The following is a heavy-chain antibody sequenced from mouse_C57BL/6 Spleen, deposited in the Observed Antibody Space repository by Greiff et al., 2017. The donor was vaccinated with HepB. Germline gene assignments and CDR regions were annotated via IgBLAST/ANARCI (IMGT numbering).Heavy chain of an antibody. D-gene: IGHD1-1*01. CDR1: GYAFSSSW. J-gene: IGHJ1*03. CDR2: IYPGDGDT. V-gene: IGHV1-82*01. Sequence: VQVVESGPELVKPGASVKISCKASGYAFSSSWMNWVKQRPGKGLEWIGRIYPGDGDTNYNGKFKGKATLTADKSSSTAYMQLSSLTSEDSAVYFCARPITTVDWYFDVWGTGTTVTVSS. CDR3: ARPITTVDWYFDV.